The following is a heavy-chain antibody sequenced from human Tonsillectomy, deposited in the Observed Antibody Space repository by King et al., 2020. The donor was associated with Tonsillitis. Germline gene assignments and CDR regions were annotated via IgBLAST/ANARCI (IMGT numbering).Heavy chain of an antibody. J-gene: IGHJ4*02. CDR1: GYTFTSYY. D-gene: IGHD4-17*01. Sequence: QLVQSGTEVKKPGASVKVSCKASGYTFTSYYMHWVRQAPGQGLEWMGIINPTSGSTSYAQKFQGRVTMTRDTSTSTVYMELSSLRSEDTAVYYCARGGDYGDYRGSFDSWGQGTLVTVSS. V-gene: IGHV1-46*01. CDR2: INPTSGST. CDR3: ARGGDYGDYRGSFDS.